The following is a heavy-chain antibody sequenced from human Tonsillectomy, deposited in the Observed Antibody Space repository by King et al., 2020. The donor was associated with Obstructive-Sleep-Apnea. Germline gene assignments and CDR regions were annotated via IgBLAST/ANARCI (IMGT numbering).Heavy chain of an antibody. CDR1: GFTFTNYG. Sequence: QVQLVESGGGVVQPGRSLRLSCAASGFTFTNYGLHWVRQAPGKGLEWVAVVSYGGSHRYYADSVKGRFTISRDNSKNTVYLQMNRLRGEDTAVYYCARDIGAAGTGLYYGVDVWGQGTTVIVSS. D-gene: IGHD6-13*01. J-gene: IGHJ6*02. V-gene: IGHV3-30*01. CDR3: ARDIGAAGTGLYYGVDV. CDR2: VSYGGSHR.